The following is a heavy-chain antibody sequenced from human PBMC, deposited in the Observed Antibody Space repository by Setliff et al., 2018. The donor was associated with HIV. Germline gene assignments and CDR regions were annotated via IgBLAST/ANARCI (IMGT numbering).Heavy chain of an antibody. CDR2: IYTSGKT. V-gene: IGHV4-61*09. J-gene: IGHJ2*01. Sequence: KTSETLSLTCTVSGDSITRGSYYWSWIRQPAGKGLEWIGHIYTSGKTHYSPSLKSRITISADTSKNQLSLNLSSVTAADTAVYYCARAAYSGTYLWEPATGLWGRGTLVTSPQ. CDR3: ARAAYSGTYLWEPATGL. CDR1: GDSITRGSYY. D-gene: IGHD1-26*01.